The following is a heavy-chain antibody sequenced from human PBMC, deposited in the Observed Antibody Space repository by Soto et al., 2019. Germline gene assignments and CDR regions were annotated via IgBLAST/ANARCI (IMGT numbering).Heavy chain of an antibody. CDR2: IYYSGST. V-gene: IGHV4-30-4*01. CDR3: AREVVGAINWFDP. D-gene: IGHD1-26*01. CDR1: GGSISSGDYS. J-gene: IGHJ5*02. Sequence: SETLSLTCTVSGGSISSGDYSWSWIRQPPGKGLEWIGYIYYSGSTYYNPSLKSRVTISVDTSKNQFSLKLSSVTAADTAVYYCAREVVGAINWFDPWGQGTLVTVSS.